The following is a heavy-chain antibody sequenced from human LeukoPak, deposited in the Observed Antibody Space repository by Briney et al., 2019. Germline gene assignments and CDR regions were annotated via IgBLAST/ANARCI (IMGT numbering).Heavy chain of an antibody. J-gene: IGHJ5*02. D-gene: IGHD3-10*01. Sequence: SETLSLTCTVSGGSISSSSYYWVWIRQPPGKGLEWIGYIYYSGSTYYNPSLMSRVTISVDTSKNQFSLKLTSVTAADTAVYYCARQGLLSGWFDPWGQGTLVTVSS. CDR1: GGSISSSSYY. CDR2: IYYSGST. CDR3: ARQGLLSGWFDP. V-gene: IGHV4-30-4*08.